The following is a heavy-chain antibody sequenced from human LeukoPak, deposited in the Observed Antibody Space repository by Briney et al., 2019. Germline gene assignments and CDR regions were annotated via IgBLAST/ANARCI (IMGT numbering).Heavy chain of an antibody. CDR1: GFTFRTST. V-gene: IGHV3-30*04. J-gene: IGHJ4*02. CDR3: AKDYHVSGTAFDR. Sequence: GGSLRPSCAASGFTFRTSTMHWVRQAPGKGLEWVALISYDGSNKYYADSVKGRFTISSDNSKNTLYLQMNSLRAEDTAAYYCAKDYHVSGTAFDRWGQGTLVTVSS. CDR2: ISYDGSNK. D-gene: IGHD3-10*01.